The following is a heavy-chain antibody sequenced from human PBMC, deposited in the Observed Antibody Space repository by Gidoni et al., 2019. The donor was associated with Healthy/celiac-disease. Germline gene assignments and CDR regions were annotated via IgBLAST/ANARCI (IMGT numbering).Heavy chain of an antibody. CDR1: GCTFSRYS. Sequence: EVQLVESGGGLVKPGGSLRLSCAASGCTFSRYSMNWVRQAPGKGLEWVSSISSSSSYIYYADSVKGRFTISRDNAKNSLYLQMNSLRAEDTAVYYCARVQVTTLEFDPWGQGTLVTVSS. V-gene: IGHV3-21*01. CDR3: ARVQVTTLEFDP. J-gene: IGHJ5*02. CDR2: ISSSSSYI. D-gene: IGHD4-17*01.